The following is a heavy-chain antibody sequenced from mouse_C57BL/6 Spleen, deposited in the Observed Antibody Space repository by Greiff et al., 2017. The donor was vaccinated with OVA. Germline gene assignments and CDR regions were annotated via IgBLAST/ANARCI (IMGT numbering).Heavy chain of an antibody. CDR1: GYTFTSYW. CDR2: IDPSDSET. D-gene: IGHD3-2*02. Sequence: VQLQQPGAELVRPGSSVKLSCKASGYTFTSYWMHWVKQRPIQGLEWIGNIDPSDSETHYNQKFKDKATLTVDKSSSTAYMQLSSLTSEDSAVYYCAREDSSGYVPWFAYWGQGTLVTVSA. CDR3: AREDSSGYVPWFAY. J-gene: IGHJ3*01. V-gene: IGHV1-52*01.